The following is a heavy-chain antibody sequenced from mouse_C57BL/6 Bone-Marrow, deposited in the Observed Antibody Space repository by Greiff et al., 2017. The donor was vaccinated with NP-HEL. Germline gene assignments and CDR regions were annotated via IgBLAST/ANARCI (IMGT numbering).Heavy chain of an antibody. CDR2: INPGSGGT. CDR1: GYAFTNYL. D-gene: IGHD2-4*01. Sequence: QVQLQQSGAELVRPGTSVKVSCKASGYAFTNYLIEWVKQRPGQGLEWIGVINPGSGGTYYTEKFKGKATLTADKSSSTAYMQLSSLTSEDSAVYFCARGGNYYDYAWFAYWGQGTLVTVSA. V-gene: IGHV1-54*01. J-gene: IGHJ3*01. CDR3: ARGGNYYDYAWFAY.